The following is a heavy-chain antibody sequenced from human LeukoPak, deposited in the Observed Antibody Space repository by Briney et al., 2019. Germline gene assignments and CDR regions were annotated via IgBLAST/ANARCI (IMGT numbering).Heavy chain of an antibody. J-gene: IGHJ5*02. D-gene: IGHD6-13*01. CDR1: GYTSTSYG. CDR3: ARGTGYSSSMEGWFDP. V-gene: IGHV1-18*01. CDR2: ISGYNGNT. Sequence: GASVKVSCKASGYTSTSYGISWVRQAPGQGLEWMGWISGYNGNTKNAQKLQGRVTMTTDTSTSTAYMELRSLRSDDTAVYYCARGTGYSSSMEGWFDPWGQGTLVTVSS.